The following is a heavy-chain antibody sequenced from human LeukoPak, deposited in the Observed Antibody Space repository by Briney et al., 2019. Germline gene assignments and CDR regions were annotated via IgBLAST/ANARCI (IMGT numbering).Heavy chain of an antibody. D-gene: IGHD3-16*01. V-gene: IGHV4-4*07. CDR1: GGSISSYY. J-gene: IGHJ4*02. CDR2: IYTSGST. CDR3: ARVGDYALKD. Sequence: SETLSLTCTVSGGSISSYYWSWIRQPAGKGPEWIGRIYTSGSTNYNPSLKGRVSMSVDTSKNQCTLKLSSVTAADTAVYYCARVGDYALKDWGQGTLVTVSS.